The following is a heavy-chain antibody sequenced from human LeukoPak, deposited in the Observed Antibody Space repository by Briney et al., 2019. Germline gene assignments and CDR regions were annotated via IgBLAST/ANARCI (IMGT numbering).Heavy chain of an antibody. Sequence: GASVKVSCKASGYTFTSYDINWVRQATGQGLEWMGWMNPNSGNTGYAQKFQGRVTITRNTSISTAYMELSSLRSEDTAVYYRARVSQSNSDYYFDYWGQGTLVTVSS. CDR1: GYTFTSYD. D-gene: IGHD4-23*01. V-gene: IGHV1-8*03. CDR2: MNPNSGNT. CDR3: ARVSQSNSDYYFDY. J-gene: IGHJ4*02.